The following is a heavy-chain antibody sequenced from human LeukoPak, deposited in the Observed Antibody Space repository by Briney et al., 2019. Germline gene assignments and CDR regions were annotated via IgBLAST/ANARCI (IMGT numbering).Heavy chain of an antibody. Sequence: PGGSLRFSCAAPGFTFSNYAMPWFRQAPGKGLEWVSLISSGGTYKYYADSVKGRFTISRDNSKNTLYLQLNSLRAEDTAVYYCARDSTYYYDSGSSGPHYFDNWGQGTLVTVSS. J-gene: IGHJ4*02. CDR2: ISSGGTYK. CDR1: GFTFSNYA. CDR3: ARDSTYYYDSGSSGPHYFDN. V-gene: IGHV3-30*01. D-gene: IGHD3-10*01.